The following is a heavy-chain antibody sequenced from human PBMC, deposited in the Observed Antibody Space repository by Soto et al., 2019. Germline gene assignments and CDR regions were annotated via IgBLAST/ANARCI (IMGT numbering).Heavy chain of an antibody. CDR1: GYSLTSYW. CDR2: IDPSDSYT. V-gene: IGHV5-10-1*01. J-gene: IGHJ3*02. CDR3: ARRPVAAAGTRSFDI. D-gene: IGHD6-13*01. Sequence: PGESLKISCKGSGYSLTSYWISWVRQMPGKGLEWMGRIDPSDSYTNYSPSFQGHVTISADKSISTAYLQWSSLKASDTAMYYCARRPVAAAGTRSFDIWGQGTMVTVSS.